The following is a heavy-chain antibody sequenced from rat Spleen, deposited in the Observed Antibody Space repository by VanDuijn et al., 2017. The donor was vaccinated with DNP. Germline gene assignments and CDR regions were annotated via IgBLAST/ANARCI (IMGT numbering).Heavy chain of an antibody. V-gene: IGHV5S23*01. D-gene: IGHD1-11*01. Sequence: EVQLVESGGGLLQPGRSLKLSCAASGFTFSNYGMAWVRQTPEKGLEWVATIGYTGANSYYRNSVEGRFSISRDKAKTTLYLQMDSLRSEDTATYYCVKRGKYGGDDYWGQGVIVTVSS. J-gene: IGHJ2*01. CDR3: VKRGKYGGDDY. CDR2: IGYTGANS. CDR1: GFTFSNYG.